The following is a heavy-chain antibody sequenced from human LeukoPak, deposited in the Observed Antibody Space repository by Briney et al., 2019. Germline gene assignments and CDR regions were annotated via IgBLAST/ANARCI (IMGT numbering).Heavy chain of an antibody. CDR1: GGSISSSY. J-gene: IGHJ4*02. V-gene: IGHV4-59*08. CDR2: ISYSGST. Sequence: PSETLSLTCTVSGGSISSSYWSWIRQPPGKGLEWIGHISYSGSTNYNPSLTSRVTISLDTSKSQFSLKLSSVTAADTAVYYCANTERWLHWDNWGQGSLVTVSS. D-gene: IGHD5-24*01. CDR3: ANTERWLHWDN.